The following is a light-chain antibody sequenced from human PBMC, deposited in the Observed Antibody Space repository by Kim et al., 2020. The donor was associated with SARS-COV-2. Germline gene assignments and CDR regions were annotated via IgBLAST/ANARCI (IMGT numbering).Light chain of an antibody. CDR1: QSISSN. Sequence: LSVSPGERATLSCRASQSISSNLAWYQQKPGQAPRLLIYFASTRATGIPARFSGSGSGTEFTLTISSLQSEDSAVYYCQQYYNWYTFGQGTKLEI. J-gene: IGKJ2*01. V-gene: IGKV3D-15*01. CDR3: QQYYNWYT. CDR2: FAS.